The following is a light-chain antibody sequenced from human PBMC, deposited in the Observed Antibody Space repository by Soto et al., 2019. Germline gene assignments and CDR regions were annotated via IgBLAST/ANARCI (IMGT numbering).Light chain of an antibody. CDR1: SSDVGGYNY. Sequence: QSALTQPASVSGSPGQSITISCTGTSSDVGGYNYVSWYQQHPGKAPKLMIYEVSNRPSGVSNRFSGSKSGNTASLTIAGLQAEDVADYYFSSYTSSSTRVFGGGTKLTVL. J-gene: IGLJ3*02. V-gene: IGLV2-14*01. CDR3: SSYTSSSTRV. CDR2: EVS.